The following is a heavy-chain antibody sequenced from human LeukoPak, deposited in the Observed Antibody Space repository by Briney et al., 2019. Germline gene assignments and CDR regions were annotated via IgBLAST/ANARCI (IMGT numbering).Heavy chain of an antibody. CDR1: VGSISSYY. J-gene: IGHJ4*02. Sequence: SETLSLTCTVSVGSISSYYWSWIRQPPGKGLEWIGYIYHRGSTMYNPSLKSRVTISVDTSKNQFSLKLSSVTAADTAVYFCASLSGWRLNYWGQGTLVTVSS. CDR2: IYHRGST. D-gene: IGHD6-19*01. CDR3: ASLSGWRLNY. V-gene: IGHV4-59*08.